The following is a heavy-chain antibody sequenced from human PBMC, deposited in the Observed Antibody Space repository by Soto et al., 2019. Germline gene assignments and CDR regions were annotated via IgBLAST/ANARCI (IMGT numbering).Heavy chain of an antibody. CDR2: IYSGGST. CDR1: GFTVSSNY. D-gene: IGHD4-17*01. CDR3: ARAPTTVTYYYYYGMDV. V-gene: IGHV3-53*01. J-gene: IGHJ6*02. Sequence: LRLSCAASGFTVSSNYMSWVRQAPGKGLEWVSVIYSGGSTYYADSVKGRFTISRDNSKNTLYLQMNSLRAEDTAVYYCARAPTTVTYYYYYGMDVWGQGTTVTVSS.